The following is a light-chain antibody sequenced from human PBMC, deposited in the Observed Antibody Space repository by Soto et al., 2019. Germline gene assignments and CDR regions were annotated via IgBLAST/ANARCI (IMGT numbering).Light chain of an antibody. CDR2: DAS. Sequence: DIQMTQSPSSLSASVGDRVTITCQASQDISNYLNWYQQKPGKAPKLLIYDASNLETGVPSRFSGDGSGTDLTFTISSLQPEDIATYYCQHYDNLPRYTFGQGTKLEIK. J-gene: IGKJ2*01. CDR3: QHYDNLPRYT. V-gene: IGKV1-33*01. CDR1: QDISNY.